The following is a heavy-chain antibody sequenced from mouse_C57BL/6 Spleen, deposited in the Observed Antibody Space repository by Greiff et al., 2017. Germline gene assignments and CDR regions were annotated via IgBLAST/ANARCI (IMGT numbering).Heavy chain of an antibody. CDR3: ARGDDGYYGWFAD. CDR2: INPNNGGT. CDR1: GYTFTDYY. J-gene: IGHJ3*01. D-gene: IGHD2-3*01. Sequence: EVQLQQSGPELVKPGASVKISCKASGYTFTDYYMNWVKQSHGKSLKWIGDINPNNGGTSYNPKFKGKATLTVDTSSSTAYMELRSLTSEDSAIYYCARGDDGYYGWFADWGQGTLVTVSA. V-gene: IGHV1-26*01.